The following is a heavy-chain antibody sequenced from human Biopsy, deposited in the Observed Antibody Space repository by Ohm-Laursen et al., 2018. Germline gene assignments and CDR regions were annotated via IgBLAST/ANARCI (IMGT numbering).Heavy chain of an antibody. CDR1: GYTLTELS. Sequence: ASVNVSCKVSGYTLTELSMHWVRQAPGKGLEWMGGFAPENGKTVYAQNFQARVSVTEDTSTDTAYMDLRSLRSEDTAVYYCAADINVWNVNYWGQGTQVTVSS. J-gene: IGHJ4*02. CDR3: AADINVWNVNY. CDR2: FAPENGKT. D-gene: IGHD1-1*01. V-gene: IGHV1-24*01.